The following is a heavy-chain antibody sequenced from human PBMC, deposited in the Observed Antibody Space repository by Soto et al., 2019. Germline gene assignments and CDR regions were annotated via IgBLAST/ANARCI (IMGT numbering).Heavy chain of an antibody. J-gene: IGHJ4*02. CDR2: INPNSGDT. Sequence: ASLPVSCKVSVYTFTDYYMHCVRPAPGQGLEWMGWINPNSGDTNSAQKFQGRVTMTRDTSISTAYMELSRLRSDDTAVYYCGREASLSVSSSAREFVVWGQGTLGSVAS. CDR1: VYTFTDYY. CDR3: GREASLSVSSSAREFVV. D-gene: IGHD2-2*01. V-gene: IGHV1-2*02.